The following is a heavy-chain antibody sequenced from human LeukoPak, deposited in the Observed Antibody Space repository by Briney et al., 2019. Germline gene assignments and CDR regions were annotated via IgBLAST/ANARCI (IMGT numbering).Heavy chain of an antibody. CDR3: ARDTSSSRTSFDH. D-gene: IGHD6-13*01. CDR1: GYTSTGYY. Sequence: ASVKVSCKASGYTSTGYYMHCGRHAPGQGLWRVVRINLNLGAPNTAQTFQGKVTMTRDTSISTAYMDLSRRRSDDTAVYTCARDTSSSRTSFDHWGQGTLVPL. J-gene: IGHJ4*02. V-gene: IGHV1-2*06. CDR2: INLNLGAP.